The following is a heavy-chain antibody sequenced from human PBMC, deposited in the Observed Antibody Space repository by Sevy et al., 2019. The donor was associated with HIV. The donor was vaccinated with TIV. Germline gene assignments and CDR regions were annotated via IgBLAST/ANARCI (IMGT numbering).Heavy chain of an antibody. V-gene: IGHV3-48*01. Sequence: GGSLRLSCAASGFTFSSYSMNWVRQAPVKGLEWVSYISSSSSTIYYADSVKGRFTISRDNAKNSLYLQMNSLRAEDTAVYYCAREFDSSSWYRYYYYGMDVWGQGTTVTVSS. CDR3: AREFDSSSWYRYYYYGMDV. D-gene: IGHD6-13*01. J-gene: IGHJ6*02. CDR1: GFTFSSYS. CDR2: ISSSSSTI.